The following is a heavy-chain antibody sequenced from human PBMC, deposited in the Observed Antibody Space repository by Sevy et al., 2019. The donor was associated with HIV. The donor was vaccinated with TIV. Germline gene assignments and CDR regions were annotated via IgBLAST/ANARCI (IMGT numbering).Heavy chain of an antibody. J-gene: IGHJ4*02. Sequence: GGSLRLSCAASGFTFSSYSMNWVRQAPGKGLEWVSYISSSSSTIYYADSVKGRFTISRDNAKNSQYLQMNSLRDEDTAVYYCARTKGPYSSSWYYFDYWGQGTLVTVSS. V-gene: IGHV3-48*02. CDR1: GFTFSSYS. CDR2: ISSSSSTI. CDR3: ARTKGPYSSSWYYFDY. D-gene: IGHD6-13*01.